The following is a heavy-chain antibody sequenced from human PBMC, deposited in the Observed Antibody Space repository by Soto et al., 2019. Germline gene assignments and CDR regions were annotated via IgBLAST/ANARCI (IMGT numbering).Heavy chain of an antibody. J-gene: IGHJ5*02. CDR3: ARDSRSKWHNVRAWFDP. Sequence: SETLSLTCTVSGGSVSSDSYYWSWIRQPPGKGLEWIGSIYYSGTTTYNPSLKSRVTISVDTSKNRFSLKLSSLTAADTAVYYCARDSRSKWHNVRAWFDPWGQGALVTVSS. V-gene: IGHV4-61*01. D-gene: IGHD1-20*01. CDR1: GGSVSSDSYY. CDR2: IYYSGTT.